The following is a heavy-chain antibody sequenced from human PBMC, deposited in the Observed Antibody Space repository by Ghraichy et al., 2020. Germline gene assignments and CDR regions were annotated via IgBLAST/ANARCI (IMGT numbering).Heavy chain of an antibody. CDR2: IIPILGIA. V-gene: IGHV1-69*04. J-gene: IGHJ5*02. Sequence: SVKVSCKASGGTFSSYAISWVRQAPGQGLEWMGRIIPILGIANYAQKFQGRVTITADKSTSTAYMELSSLRSEDTAVYYCASYPQGPLLGGSTPGFDPWGQGTLVTVSS. CDR3: ASYPQGPLLGGSTPGFDP. CDR1: GGTFSSYA. D-gene: IGHD1-26*01.